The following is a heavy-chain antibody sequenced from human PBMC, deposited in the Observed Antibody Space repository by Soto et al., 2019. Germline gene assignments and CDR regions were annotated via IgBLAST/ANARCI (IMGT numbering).Heavy chain of an antibody. J-gene: IGHJ3*02. V-gene: IGHV3-21*01. Sequence: GGSLRLSCAASGFTFSSYSMNWVRQAPGKGLEWVSSISSSSSYIYYADSVKGRFTISRDNAKNSLYLQMNSLRAEDTAVYYCAREPQNLYNWNDWGSGAFDIWGQGTMVTVSS. CDR3: AREPQNLYNWNDWGSGAFDI. CDR1: GFTFSSYS. CDR2: ISSSSSYI. D-gene: IGHD1-1*01.